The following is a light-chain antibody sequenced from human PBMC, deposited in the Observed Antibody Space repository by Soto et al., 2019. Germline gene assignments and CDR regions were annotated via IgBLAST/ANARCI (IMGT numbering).Light chain of an antibody. CDR2: QVT. CDR3: TSFSTGSTYLI. Sequence: QSALTQPASVSGSPGQSITISCTGTSSDVGNYNYVSWYQETPGKAPRLIIYQVTNRPSGVSNRFSGSKSGNTASLTISGLQADDEADYYCTSFSTGSTYLIFGGGTKLTVL. J-gene: IGLJ2*01. CDR1: SSDVGNYNY. V-gene: IGLV2-14*01.